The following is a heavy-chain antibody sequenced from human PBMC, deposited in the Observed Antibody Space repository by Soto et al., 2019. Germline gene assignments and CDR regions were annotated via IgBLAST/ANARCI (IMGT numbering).Heavy chain of an antibody. Sequence: EVQLVESGGGLVQPGGSLRLSWAVSGFTFETYWMHWVRQAPGKGLAWVSRINSDGSTTDYADSVEGRFTISRDNAKNTLYLQMTSLTAEDTAIYYCARAMTSVGATTRGDYWGQGTLVTVSS. J-gene: IGHJ4*02. V-gene: IGHV3-74*01. CDR2: INSDGSTT. D-gene: IGHD1-26*01. CDR1: GFTFETYW. CDR3: ARAMTSVGATTRGDY.